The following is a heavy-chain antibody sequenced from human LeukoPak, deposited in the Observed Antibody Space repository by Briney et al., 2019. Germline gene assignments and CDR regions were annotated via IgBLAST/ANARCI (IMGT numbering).Heavy chain of an antibody. V-gene: IGHV1-46*01. CDR2: INPSDSST. CDR1: GYSFTSYY. CDR3: ASYRGAIAAAGTY. D-gene: IGHD6-13*01. J-gene: IGHJ4*02. Sequence: ASVKVSCKASGYSFTSYYMHWVRQAPGQGLEWMGIINPSDSSTNYAQKFQGRVTITTDESTSTAYMELSSLRSEDTAVYYCASYRGAIAAAGTYWGQGTLVTVSS.